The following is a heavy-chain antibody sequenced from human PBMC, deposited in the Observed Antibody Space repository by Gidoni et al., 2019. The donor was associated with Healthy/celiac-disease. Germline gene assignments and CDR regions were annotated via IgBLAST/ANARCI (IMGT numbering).Heavy chain of an antibody. Sequence: QVQLQQWGAGLLKPSETLSLTCAVYGGSFSGYYWSWIRQPPGKGLEWIGEINHSGSTNYNPSLKSRVTISVDTSKNQFSLKLSSVTAADTAVYYCARRPLDFWSGYYSNYYYYGMDVWGQGTTVTVSS. D-gene: IGHD3-3*01. V-gene: IGHV4-34*01. CDR3: ARRPLDFWSGYYSNYYYYGMDV. J-gene: IGHJ6*02. CDR1: GGSFSGYY. CDR2: INHSGST.